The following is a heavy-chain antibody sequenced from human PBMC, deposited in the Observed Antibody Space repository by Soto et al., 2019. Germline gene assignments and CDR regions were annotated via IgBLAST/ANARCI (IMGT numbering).Heavy chain of an antibody. Sequence: QVQLVQSGAEVKKPGASVKVSCKASGYIFINYGLSWVRQAPREGLEWMGWISVHNGKTHSAQKFQGRVTMTTDTPTSTAYMDLRSLRSDDTAVYYCARDDRQWAGAEAVVTAPRGYPGMHVWGQGTTVIVSS. CDR3: ARDDRQWAGAEAVVTAPRGYPGMHV. CDR2: ISVHNGKT. J-gene: IGHJ6*02. V-gene: IGHV1-18*01. D-gene: IGHD6-25*01. CDR1: GYIFINYG.